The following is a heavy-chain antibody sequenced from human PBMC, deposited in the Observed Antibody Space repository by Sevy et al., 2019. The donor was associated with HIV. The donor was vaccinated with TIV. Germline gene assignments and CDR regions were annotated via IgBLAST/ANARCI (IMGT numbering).Heavy chain of an antibody. Sequence: GGSLRLSCAASGFTFSSYAMSWVRQAPGKGLEWVSAISGSGGSTYYADSVKVRFTISRDNSKNTLYLQMNSLRAEDTAVYYCAKSLPTIAAAGTHAFYIWGQGTMVTVSS. V-gene: IGHV3-23*01. CDR3: AKSLPTIAAAGTHAFYI. J-gene: IGHJ3*02. CDR2: ISGSGGST. CDR1: GFTFSSYA. D-gene: IGHD6-13*01.